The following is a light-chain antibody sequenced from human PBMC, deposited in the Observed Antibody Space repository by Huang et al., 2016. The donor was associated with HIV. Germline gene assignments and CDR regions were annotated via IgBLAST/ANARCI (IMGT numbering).Light chain of an antibody. J-gene: IGKJ3*01. CDR1: QAVTSSH. CDR3: QQYASSPLT. Sequence: EILLTQSPDTLSLSPGDRATLSCRASQAVTSSHLAWYQQKPGQAPRLLIYRASITADGSPDRFSGSGSGTDFTLTITRLEPTDFAVYYCQQYASSPLTFGPGTKVDI. V-gene: IGKV3-20*01. CDR2: RAS.